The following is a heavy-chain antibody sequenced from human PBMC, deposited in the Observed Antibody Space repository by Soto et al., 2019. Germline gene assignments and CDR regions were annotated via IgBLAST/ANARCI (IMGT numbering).Heavy chain of an antibody. V-gene: IGHV3-23*01. CDR2: ISGSGGST. Sequence: PGGSLRLSCAASGFTFSRYAMSWVRQAPGKGLEWVSAISGSGGSTYYADSVKGRFTISRDNSKNTLYLQMNSLRAEDTAVYYCAKRVMGIAAAGYYYYGMDVWGQGTTVTVSS. CDR3: AKRVMGIAAAGYYYYGMDV. D-gene: IGHD6-13*01. CDR1: GFTFSRYA. J-gene: IGHJ6*02.